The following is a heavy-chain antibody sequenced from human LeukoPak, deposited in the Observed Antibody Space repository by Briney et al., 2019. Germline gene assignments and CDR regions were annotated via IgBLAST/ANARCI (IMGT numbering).Heavy chain of an antibody. CDR3: ARRALFGDSGYDYNWFDP. Sequence: ASVKVSCKASGYTFTDYYMHWVRQAPGQGFEWMGWINPDSGGTNYAQKFQGRVTMTRDTSISTAYMELSRLRSNDTAVYYCARRALFGDSGYDYNWFDPWGQGTLVTVSS. J-gene: IGHJ5*02. V-gene: IGHV1-2*02. CDR2: INPDSGGT. D-gene: IGHD5-12*01. CDR1: GYTFTDYY.